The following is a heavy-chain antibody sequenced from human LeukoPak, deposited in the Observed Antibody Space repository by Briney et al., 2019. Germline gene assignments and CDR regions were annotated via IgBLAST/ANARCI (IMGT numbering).Heavy chain of an antibody. CDR3: ARDIVPAAITAMELDY. CDR2: INPNSGGT. D-gene: IGHD2-2*01. J-gene: IGHJ4*02. Sequence: ASVKVSCKASGYTFTSYYMHWVRQAPGQGLEWMGWINPNSGGTNYAQKFQGRVTMTRDTSISTAYMELSRLRSDDTAVYYCARDIVPAAITAMELDYWGQGTLVTVSS. CDR1: GYTFTSYY. V-gene: IGHV1-2*02.